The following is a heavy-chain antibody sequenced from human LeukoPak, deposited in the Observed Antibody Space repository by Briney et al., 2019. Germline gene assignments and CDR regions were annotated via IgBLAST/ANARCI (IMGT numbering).Heavy chain of an antibody. CDR2: IISSSSYI. V-gene: IGHV3-21*01. D-gene: IGHD5-18*01. CDR3: ATSGYHYGLVDY. CDR1: GLTFSFSVYS. J-gene: IGHJ4*02. Sequence: GGSLRLSCAACGLTFSFSVYSMNWVRQAPGKGLEWVSSIISSSSYIYYADSVKGRFTISRDNAKNSLYLQMNTLRAEDTAVYYCATSGYHYGLVDYWGQGTLVTVSS.